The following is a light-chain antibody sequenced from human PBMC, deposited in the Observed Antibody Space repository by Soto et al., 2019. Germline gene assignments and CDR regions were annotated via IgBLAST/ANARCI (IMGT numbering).Light chain of an antibody. Sequence: IVMTQSPDSLAVSLGERATINCKSSQSVLSSSNNKNYLAWYQQKPGQPPKLLIYWASTRESGVPDRFSVSGSGTDFTLTISSLQAEDMAVYYCQQYSITPLTFGPGTKVDIK. CDR1: QSVLSSSNNKNY. V-gene: IGKV4-1*01. CDR2: WAS. CDR3: QQYSITPLT. J-gene: IGKJ3*01.